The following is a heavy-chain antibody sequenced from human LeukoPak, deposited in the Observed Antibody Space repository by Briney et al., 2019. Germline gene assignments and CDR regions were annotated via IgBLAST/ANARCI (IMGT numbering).Heavy chain of an antibody. Sequence: ETLSLTCAVYGGSFSGYFWSWIRQPPGKGLEWVSVIYSGGSTYYADSVKGRFTISRDNSKNTLYLQMNSLRAEDTAVYYCARDNYYMDVWGKGTTVTISS. CDR1: GGSFSGYF. J-gene: IGHJ6*03. V-gene: IGHV3-66*01. CDR3: ARDNYYMDV. CDR2: IYSGGST.